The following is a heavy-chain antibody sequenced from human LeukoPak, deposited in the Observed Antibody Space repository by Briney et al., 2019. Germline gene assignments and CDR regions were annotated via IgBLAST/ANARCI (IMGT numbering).Heavy chain of an antibody. CDR1: GGSFSGYY. D-gene: IGHD6-6*01. V-gene: IGHV4-34*01. CDR3: ARLGIAARPY. J-gene: IGHJ4*02. CDR2: INHSGST. Sequence: SETLSLTCAVYGGSFSGYYWSWIRQPPGKGLEWTGEINHSGSTNYNPSLKSRVTISVDTSKNQFSLKLSSVTAADTAVYYCARLGIAARPYWGQGTLVTVSS.